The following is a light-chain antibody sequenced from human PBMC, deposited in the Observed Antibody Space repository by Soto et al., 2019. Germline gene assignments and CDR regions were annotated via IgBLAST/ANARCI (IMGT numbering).Light chain of an antibody. CDR2: DAS. V-gene: IGKV3-20*01. CDR3: QHYGSSRT. J-gene: IGKJ1*01. CDR1: QSVSSSY. Sequence: EIVLTQSPATLSLSPGERATLSCRASQSVSSSYLAWYQQKPGQAPRLLIYDASSRATGIPDRFSGSGSETDFTLIISRLEPEDFAVYYCQHYGSSRTFGQGTKV.